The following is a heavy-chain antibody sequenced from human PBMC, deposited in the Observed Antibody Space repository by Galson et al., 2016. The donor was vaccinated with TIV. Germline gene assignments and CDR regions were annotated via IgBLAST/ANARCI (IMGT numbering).Heavy chain of an antibody. CDR2: VSGSGSIT. V-gene: IGHV3-23*01. CDR3: ARRVVYLQDAFDV. D-gene: IGHD2-8*02. CDR1: GFTSDSYA. J-gene: IGHJ3*01. Sequence: SLRLSCAASGFTSDSYAMNWVRQAPGKGLEWVSGVSGSGSITYFGESVKGRVTISRDNSKNMFYLQLNRLRVEDTAVYYCARRVVYLQDAFDVWGQGTTVTVSS.